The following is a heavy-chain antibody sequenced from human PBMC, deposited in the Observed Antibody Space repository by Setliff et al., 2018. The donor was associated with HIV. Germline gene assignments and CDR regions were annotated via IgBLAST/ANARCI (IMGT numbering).Heavy chain of an antibody. D-gene: IGHD6-13*01. CDR3: ARESTSSSWFYFDF. J-gene: IGHJ4*02. Sequence: SETLSLTCDVYGGSFSDYYWTWIRQSPGKGLEWIGEINHRGSTNYNPSLKSRVTVSVDTSKNQFSLKLGSVTAADTAVYYCARESTSSSWFYFDFWGQGTLVTVSS. V-gene: IGHV4-34*01. CDR2: INHRGST. CDR1: GGSFSDYY.